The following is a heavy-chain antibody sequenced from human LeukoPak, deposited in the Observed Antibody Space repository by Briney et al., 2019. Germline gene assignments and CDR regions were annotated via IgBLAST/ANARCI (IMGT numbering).Heavy chain of an antibody. Sequence: SETLSLTCTVSGGSISSGSYYWSWIRQPAGKGLEWIGRIYTSGSTNYNPSLKSRVTISVDTSKNQFSLKLSSVTAADTAVYYCARTYYDFWSGSPYAFDIRGQGTMVTVSS. V-gene: IGHV4-61*02. CDR2: IYTSGST. CDR1: GGSISSGSYY. D-gene: IGHD3-3*01. CDR3: ARTYYDFWSGSPYAFDI. J-gene: IGHJ3*02.